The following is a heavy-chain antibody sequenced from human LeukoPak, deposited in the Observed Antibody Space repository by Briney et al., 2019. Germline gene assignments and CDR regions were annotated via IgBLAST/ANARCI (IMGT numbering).Heavy chain of an antibody. CDR3: KEVDY. CDR1: GFTFSSYG. CDR2: ISYDGSNK. V-gene: IGHV3-30*03. Sequence: PGGSLRLSCAASGFTFSSYGMHWVRQGPGKGLEWVAVISYDGSNKYYTDSVKGRFTISRDNSKNTLYLQMNSLRVEDTAVYYCKEVDYWGQGTLVTVSS. J-gene: IGHJ4*02.